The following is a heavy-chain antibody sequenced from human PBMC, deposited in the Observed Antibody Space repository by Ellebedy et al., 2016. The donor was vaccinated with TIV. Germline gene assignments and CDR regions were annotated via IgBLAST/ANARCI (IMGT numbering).Heavy chain of an antibody. CDR3: ARDDYAPASPYYYFYMDV. Sequence: GESLKISCAASGFTFSSYALTWVRQPPGKGLEWVSYISSTASTIYYADSVKGRFTISRDNAKSSLFLQMNSLRAEDTAVYYCARDDYAPASPYYYFYMDVWGTGTTVTVSS. J-gene: IGHJ6*03. V-gene: IGHV3-48*04. CDR1: GFTFSSYA. CDR2: ISSTASTI. D-gene: IGHD2-2*01.